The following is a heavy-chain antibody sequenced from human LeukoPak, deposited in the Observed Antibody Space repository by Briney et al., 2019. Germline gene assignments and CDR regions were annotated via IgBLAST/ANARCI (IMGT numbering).Heavy chain of an antibody. V-gene: IGHV3-7*01. CDR1: GFTFSSYW. D-gene: IGHD6-13*01. CDR2: IKQDGSEK. J-gene: IGHJ4*02. Sequence: PGGSLRLSCAASGFTFSSYWMSWVRQAPGKGLEWVANIKQDGSEKNYVDSVKGRFTISRDNAKNSLYLQMNSLRAEDTAVYYCTREGILAGVDYWGQGTLVTVSS. CDR3: TREGILAGVDY.